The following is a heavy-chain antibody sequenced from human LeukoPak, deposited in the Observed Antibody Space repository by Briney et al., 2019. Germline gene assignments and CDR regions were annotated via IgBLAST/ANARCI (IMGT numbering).Heavy chain of an antibody. V-gene: IGHV1-69*05. D-gene: IGHD5-18*01. CDR3: ARGDRRRGYSYGNFDY. Sequence: SVKVSCKASGGTFSSYAISWVRQAPGQGLEWMGGVIPIFGTANYAQKFQGRVTITTDESTSTAYMELSSLRSEDTAVYYCARGDRRRGYSYGNFDYWGQGTLVTVSS. J-gene: IGHJ4*02. CDR2: VIPIFGTA. CDR1: GGTFSSYA.